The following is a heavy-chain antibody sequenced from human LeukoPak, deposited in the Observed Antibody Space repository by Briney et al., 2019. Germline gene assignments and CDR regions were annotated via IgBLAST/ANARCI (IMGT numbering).Heavy chain of an antibody. J-gene: IGHJ5*02. CDR3: ARDLRVGSGWYIDWLDH. D-gene: IGHD6-19*01. Sequence: PGGSLRLSXAASGFTFSGYSMNWVRQAPGKGLEWVSSISSSSSYIYYADSVKGRFTISRDNAKNSLYLQMNSLRAEDKAVYYYARDLRVGSGWYIDWLDHWGQGTLVTVSS. CDR2: ISSSSSYI. CDR1: GFTFSGYS. V-gene: IGHV3-21*01.